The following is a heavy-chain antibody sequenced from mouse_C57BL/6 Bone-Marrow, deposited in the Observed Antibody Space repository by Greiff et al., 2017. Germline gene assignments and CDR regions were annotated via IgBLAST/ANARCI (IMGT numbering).Heavy chain of an antibody. CDR2: ISSGGSYT. D-gene: IGHD1-1*01. V-gene: IGHV5-6*01. J-gene: IGHJ2*01. CDR3: ARHEPYYYGSSLYYFDY. Sequence: EVQLQESGGDLVKPGGSLKLSCAASGFTFSSYGMSWVRQTPDKRLEWVATISSGGSYTYYPDSVKGRFTISRDNAKNTLYLQMSSLKSEDTAMYYCARHEPYYYGSSLYYFDYWGQGTTLTVSS. CDR1: GFTFSSYG.